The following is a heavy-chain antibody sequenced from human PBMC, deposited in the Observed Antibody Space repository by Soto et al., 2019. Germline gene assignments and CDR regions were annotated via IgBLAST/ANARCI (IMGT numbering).Heavy chain of an antibody. CDR2: ISWNSGTT. Sequence: GGSLRLSCAASGFTFDSYAMHWVRQAPGKGLEWVSSISWNSGTTGYADSVKGRFTISRDNAKNSLYPQMDSLRAEDTALYYCAKELGGYSYGYKLDYWGQGTLVTVSS. J-gene: IGHJ4*02. D-gene: IGHD5-18*01. V-gene: IGHV3-9*01. CDR3: AKELGGYSYGYKLDY. CDR1: GFTFDSYA.